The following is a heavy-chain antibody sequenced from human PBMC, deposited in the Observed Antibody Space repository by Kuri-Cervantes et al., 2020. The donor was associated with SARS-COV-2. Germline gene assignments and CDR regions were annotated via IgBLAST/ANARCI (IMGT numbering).Heavy chain of an antibody. CDR3: ARSFGPYCSSTSCYSGGGWFDP. D-gene: IGHD2-2*01. V-gene: IGHV4-30-4*08. Sequence: LRLSCTVSGGSISSGDYYWSWIRQPPGKGLEWIGYIYYSGSTYYNPSLKSRVTISVDTSKNQFSLKLSSVTAADTAVYYCARSFGPYCSSTSCYSGGGWFDPWGQGTLVTVSS. CDR2: IYYSGST. CDR1: GGSISSGDYY. J-gene: IGHJ5*02.